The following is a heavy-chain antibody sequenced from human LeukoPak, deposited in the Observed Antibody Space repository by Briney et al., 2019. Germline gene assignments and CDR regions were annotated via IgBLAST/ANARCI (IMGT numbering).Heavy chain of an antibody. CDR3: AREHKSYGDYPYYFDS. J-gene: IGHJ4*02. D-gene: IGHD4-17*01. CDR2: INKKGST. V-gene: IGHV4-30-4*01. CDR1: RDSISSGDYY. Sequence: PSETLSLTCTVSRDSISSGDYYWSWIRQPAGKGLEFIGYINKKGSTFYNPPLKSRVSISIDTSKNHFSLKLTSVTAADTAVYFCAREHKSYGDYPYYFDSWGQGTLVTVSS.